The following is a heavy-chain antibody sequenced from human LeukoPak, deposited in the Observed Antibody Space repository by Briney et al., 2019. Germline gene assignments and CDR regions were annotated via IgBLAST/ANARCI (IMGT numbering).Heavy chain of an antibody. V-gene: IGHV3-7*01. CDR2: IKKDGSEK. D-gene: IGHD3-10*02. CDR3: AELGITMIGGV. Sequence: GGSLRLSCAASGFTFTSYWMSWVRQAPGKGLEWVANIKKDGSEKYYVDSVKGRFTISRDNAKTALYLQMNSLRAEDTAVYYCAELGITMIGGVWGKGTTVTISS. J-gene: IGHJ6*04. CDR1: GFTFTSYW.